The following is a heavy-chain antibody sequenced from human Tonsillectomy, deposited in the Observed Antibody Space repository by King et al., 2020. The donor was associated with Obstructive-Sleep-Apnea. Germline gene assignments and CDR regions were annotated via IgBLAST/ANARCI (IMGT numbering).Heavy chain of an antibody. Sequence: VQLVESGGGLVQPGGSLKLSCAASGFSFSGSVMHWVRQASGKGLEWVGRIRSKANSYATAYAASVKGRFTISRDDSKNMAHLQMNSLKTEDTAGYCTRSYSSSSILKDNYGMDVWGQGTTVTVSS. D-gene: IGHD6-6*01. CDR1: GFSFSGSV. CDR2: IRSKANSYAT. CDR3: TRSYSSSSILKDNYGMDV. V-gene: IGHV3-73*01. J-gene: IGHJ6*02.